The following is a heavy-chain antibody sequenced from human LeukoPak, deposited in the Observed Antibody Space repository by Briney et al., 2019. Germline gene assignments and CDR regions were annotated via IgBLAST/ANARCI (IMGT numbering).Heavy chain of an antibody. CDR1: GGSISSSSYY. D-gene: IGHD3-3*01. Sequence: SETLSLTCTVSGGSISSSSYYWNWIRQPPGKGLEWIGYIYYTGSTNYNPSLKSRVTISVDTSKNQFSLKLSPVTAADTAVYYCARVKFWSGYSPGAFDIWGQGTMVTVSS. V-gene: IGHV4-61*01. CDR2: IYYTGST. J-gene: IGHJ3*02. CDR3: ARVKFWSGYSPGAFDI.